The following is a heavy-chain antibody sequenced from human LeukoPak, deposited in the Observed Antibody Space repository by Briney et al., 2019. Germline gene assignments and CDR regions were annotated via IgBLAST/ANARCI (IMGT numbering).Heavy chain of an antibody. CDR2: ISAYNGNT. Sequence: GASVKVSCKASGYTFTSYGISWVRQAPGQGREWMGWISAYNGNTNYAQKLQGRVTMTTDTSTSTAYMELRSLRSDDTAVYYCARDQSKGLRFLEWLSTSDYWGQGTLVTVSS. V-gene: IGHV1-18*04. J-gene: IGHJ4*02. CDR3: ARDQSKGLRFLEWLSTSDY. D-gene: IGHD3-3*01. CDR1: GYTFTSYG.